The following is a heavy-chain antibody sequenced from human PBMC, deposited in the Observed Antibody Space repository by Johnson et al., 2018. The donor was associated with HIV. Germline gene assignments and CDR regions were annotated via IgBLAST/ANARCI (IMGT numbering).Heavy chain of an antibody. D-gene: IGHD2-21*01. CDR1: GFTFSSYG. V-gene: IGHV3-30*03. Sequence: QVQLVESGGGVVQPGRSLRLSCAASGFTFSSYGMHWVRQAPGKGLEWVALISYDGSNKYYGDSVKGRFTISRDSYKNTLYLQMNSLRAEDTAVYFCARDSLDGEYAFDIWGQGTMLTVSS. CDR3: ARDSLDGEYAFDI. J-gene: IGHJ3*02. CDR2: ISYDGSNK.